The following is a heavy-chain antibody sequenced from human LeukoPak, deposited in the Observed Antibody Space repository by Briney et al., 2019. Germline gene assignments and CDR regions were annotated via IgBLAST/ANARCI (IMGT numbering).Heavy chain of an antibody. V-gene: IGHV3-21*01. J-gene: IGHJ4*02. Sequence: GGSLRLSCAASGFTFSSYSMNWVRQAPGKGLEWVSSISSSGSYIYYADSVKGRFTISRDNAKNSLYLQMNSLRAEDTAVYYCARDQDYYGSGSQYWGQGTLVTVSS. CDR2: ISSSGSYI. CDR3: ARDQDYYGSGSQY. D-gene: IGHD3-10*01. CDR1: GFTFSSYS.